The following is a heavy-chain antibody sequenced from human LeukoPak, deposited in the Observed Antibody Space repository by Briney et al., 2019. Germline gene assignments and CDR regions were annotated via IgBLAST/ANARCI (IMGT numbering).Heavy chain of an antibody. CDR2: IIPIFGTA. Sequence: GASVKVSCKASGGTFSSYAISWVRQAPGQGLEWMGGIIPIFGTANYAQKFQGRVTITTDESTSTAYMELSSLRSEDTAVYYCARDGDLADNYYYYYMDVWGKGTTVTVSS. D-gene: IGHD7-27*01. J-gene: IGHJ6*03. V-gene: IGHV1-69*05. CDR3: ARDGDLADNYYYYYMDV. CDR1: GGTFSSYA.